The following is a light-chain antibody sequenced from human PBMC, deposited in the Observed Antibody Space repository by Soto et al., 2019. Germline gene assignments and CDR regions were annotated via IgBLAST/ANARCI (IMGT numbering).Light chain of an antibody. CDR1: QSVSRY. CDR2: DAS. Sequence: IVLTQSPATLSLSPGERATLSCRASQSVSRYLAWYQQKPGQAPRLLIYDASNRATGIPARFSGSGSGTEFTLTISSLQSEDFAVYYCQQYNNWPRLTFGQGTRLEIK. V-gene: IGKV3-11*01. J-gene: IGKJ5*01. CDR3: QQYNNWPRLT.